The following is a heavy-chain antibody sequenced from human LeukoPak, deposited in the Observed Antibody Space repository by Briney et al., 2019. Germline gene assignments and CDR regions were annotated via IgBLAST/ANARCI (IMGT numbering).Heavy chain of an antibody. D-gene: IGHD2-8*02. CDR3: ALHGRLLVHFQH. V-gene: IGHV3-30*02. J-gene: IGHJ1*01. CDR2: IRYDRSNK. CDR1: GFTFSSYG. Sequence: PGGSLRLSCAASGFTFSSYGMHWVRQAPGKGLEWVAFIRYDRSNKYYADSVKGRFTISRDNSKNTLYLQMNSLRAEDTAVYYCALHGRLLVHFQHWGQGTLVTVSS.